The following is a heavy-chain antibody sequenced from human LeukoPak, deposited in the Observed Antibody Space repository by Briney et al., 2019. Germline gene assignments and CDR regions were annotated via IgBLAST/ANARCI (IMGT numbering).Heavy chain of an antibody. CDR1: GFTFSSYS. CDR2: ISSSSSTI. D-gene: IGHD3-10*01. V-gene: IGHV3-48*01. CDR3: ARDRDFPPGMDV. J-gene: IGHJ6*02. Sequence: PGGSLRLSCEASGFTFSSYSMNWVRQAPGKGLEWVSYISSSSSTIYYADSVKGRFTISRDNAKNSLYLQMNSLRAEDTAVYYCARDRDFPPGMDVWGQGTTVTVSS.